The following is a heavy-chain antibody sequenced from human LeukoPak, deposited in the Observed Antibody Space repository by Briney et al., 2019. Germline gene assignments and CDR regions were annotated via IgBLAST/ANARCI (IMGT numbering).Heavy chain of an antibody. CDR2: IYTSGST. J-gene: IGHJ6*03. CDR1: GGSISSYY. Sequence: PSETLSLTCTVSGGSISSYYWSWIRQPPGKGLEWIGYIYTSGSTNYNPSHKSRVTISVDTSKNQFSLKLSSVTAADTAVYYCARQQLVGDYYMDVWGKGTTVTVSS. CDR3: ARQQLVGDYYMDV. D-gene: IGHD6-6*01. V-gene: IGHV4-4*09.